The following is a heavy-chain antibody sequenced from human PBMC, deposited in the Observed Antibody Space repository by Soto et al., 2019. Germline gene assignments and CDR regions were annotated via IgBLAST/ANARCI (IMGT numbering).Heavy chain of an antibody. Sequence: QVQLVQSGAEVKKPGSSVRVSCKASGGTFGNHAISWVRQAPGQGLEWLGGIIPVLGVGDNAQNFQGRVTITADASTSTAYLVLSSLRAEDTALYYCAREGGYTYGYGMDYWGQGTLVTVSS. D-gene: IGHD5-18*01. V-gene: IGHV1-69*01. CDR3: AREGGYTYGYGMDY. CDR2: IIPVLGVG. J-gene: IGHJ4*02. CDR1: GGTFGNHA.